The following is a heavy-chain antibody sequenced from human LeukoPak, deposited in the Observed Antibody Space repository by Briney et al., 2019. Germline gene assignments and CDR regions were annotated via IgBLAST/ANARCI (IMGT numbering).Heavy chain of an antibody. CDR3: SRESGPFCPFGQ. CDR2: ISVAGRT. CDR1: GGSITTTNY. D-gene: IGHD1-26*01. V-gene: IGHV4-4*02. J-gene: IGHJ4*02. Sequence: SETLSLTCGVSGGSITTTNYWSWVRQPPGGGLEWIGEISVAGRTRYNPSLKSRVNISIDESKNHLYLNLASVTAADTAVYYCSRESGPFCPFGQWGEGTLVAVTS.